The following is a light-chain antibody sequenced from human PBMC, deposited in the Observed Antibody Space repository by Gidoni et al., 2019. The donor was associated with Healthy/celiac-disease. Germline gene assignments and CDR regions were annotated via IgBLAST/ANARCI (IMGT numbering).Light chain of an antibody. Sequence: SSELTQDPAVSVALGQTVRITCQGDSLRSYYASWYQQKPGQAPVLVIYGKNHRPSGIPDRFSGSSSGNTASLTITGAQAEDEADYYCNSRDSSGNHEVFGTGTKVTVL. J-gene: IGLJ1*01. CDR2: GKN. CDR3: NSRDSSGNHEV. CDR1: SLRSYY. V-gene: IGLV3-19*01.